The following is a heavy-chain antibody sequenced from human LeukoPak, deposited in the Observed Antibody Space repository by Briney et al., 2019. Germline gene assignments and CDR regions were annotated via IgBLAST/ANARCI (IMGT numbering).Heavy chain of an antibody. D-gene: IGHD6-25*01. J-gene: IGHJ4*02. CDR1: GFTFSSYG. Sequence: GGSLRLSCAASGFTFSSYGMHWVRQAPGKGLEWVAVIWYDGSNKYYADSVKGRFTISRDNSKNTLYLQMNSLRAEDTAVYYCAKDSGDSSDYYFDYWGQGTLVTVSS. V-gene: IGHV3-30*02. CDR2: IWYDGSNK. CDR3: AKDSGDSSDYYFDY.